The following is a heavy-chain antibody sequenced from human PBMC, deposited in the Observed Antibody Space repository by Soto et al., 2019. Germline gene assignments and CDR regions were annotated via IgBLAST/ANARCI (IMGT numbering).Heavy chain of an antibody. V-gene: IGHV1-69*02. CDR1: GGTFSSYT. J-gene: IGHJ5*02. Sequence: QVQLVQSGAEVKKPGSSVKVSCKASGGTFSSYTISWVRQAPGQGLEWMGRIIPILGIANYAQKFQGRVTITADKSTSTAYMELSSLRSEDTAVHYCAMNLGELSLGRWFDPWGQGTLVTVSS. CDR2: IIPILGIA. D-gene: IGHD3-16*02. CDR3: AMNLGELSLGRWFDP.